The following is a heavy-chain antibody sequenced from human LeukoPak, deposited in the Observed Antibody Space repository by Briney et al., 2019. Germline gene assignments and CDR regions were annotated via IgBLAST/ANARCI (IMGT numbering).Heavy chain of an antibody. CDR1: GYTFTNYD. V-gene: IGHV1-8*03. D-gene: IGHD6-19*01. Sequence: GASVKVSCKASGYTFTNYDINWVRQATGQGLEWMGWMNPNSGNTGYAQKFQGRVTITRNTSISTAYMELRSLRSDDTAMYYCARDVGITVADSFDPWGQGTLVTVSS. CDR2: MNPNSGNT. CDR3: ARDVGITVADSFDP. J-gene: IGHJ5*02.